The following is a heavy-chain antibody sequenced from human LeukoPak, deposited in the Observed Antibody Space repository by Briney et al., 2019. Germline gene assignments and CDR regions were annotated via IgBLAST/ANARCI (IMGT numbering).Heavy chain of an antibody. D-gene: IGHD6-13*01. CDR2: IWPDGSNK. Sequence: GRSLRLSCEAAGFAFSSYSMHWVRQAPGKGLEWVAAIWPDGSNKYYANSVKGRFTISRDNSKNTLYLQMNSLRGDDTAIYYCARELAAWGQGTLVTVSS. J-gene: IGHJ4*02. V-gene: IGHV3-33*01. CDR1: GFAFSSYS. CDR3: ARELAA.